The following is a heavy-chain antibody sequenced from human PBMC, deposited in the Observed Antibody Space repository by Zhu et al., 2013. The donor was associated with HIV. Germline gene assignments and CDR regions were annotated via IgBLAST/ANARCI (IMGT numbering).Heavy chain of an antibody. J-gene: IGHJ4*02. D-gene: IGHD1-26*01. CDR1: GGTIRSYG. CDR2: LIPVFVTP. V-gene: IGHV1-69*01. CDR3: AKEMRWGLPPTPRWAWTP. Sequence: QVQLVQSGAEVKKPGSSVKVSCKASGGTIRSYGISWVRQAPGQGLEWMGGLIPVFVTPDYAQKFQGRVTITADESTRTAYMELNSLSSEDTAVYYCAKEMRWGLPPTPRWAWTPWGQGTLVHRHL.